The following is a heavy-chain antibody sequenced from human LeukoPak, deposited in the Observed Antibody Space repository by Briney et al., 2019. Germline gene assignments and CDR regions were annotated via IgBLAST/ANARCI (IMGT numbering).Heavy chain of an antibody. CDR1: GGSISSGGYY. V-gene: IGHV4-31*03. J-gene: IGHJ6*02. Sequence: SETLSLTCTVSGGSISSGGYYWSWVRQHPGKGLEWIGYIYYSGSTYFNPSLKSRVTISVDTSKNQFSLKLSSVTAADTAVYYCARGSGGYYYYYGMDVWGQGTTVTVSS. CDR3: ARGSGGYYYYYGMDV. D-gene: IGHD1-1*01. CDR2: IYYSGST.